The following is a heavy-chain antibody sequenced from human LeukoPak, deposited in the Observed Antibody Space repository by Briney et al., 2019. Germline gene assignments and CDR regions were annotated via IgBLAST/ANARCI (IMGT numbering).Heavy chain of an antibody. CDR1: GFTFSSYA. CDR3: AKEGRITMVRGVIAHSDY. J-gene: IGHJ4*02. Sequence: GSLRLSCAASGFTFSSYAMSSVRQAPGKGLEWVSAISGSGGSTYYADSVKGRFTISRDNSKNTLYLQMNSLRAEDTAVYYCAKEGRITMVRGVIAHSDYWGQGTLVTVSS. V-gene: IGHV3-23*01. CDR2: ISGSGGST. D-gene: IGHD3-10*01.